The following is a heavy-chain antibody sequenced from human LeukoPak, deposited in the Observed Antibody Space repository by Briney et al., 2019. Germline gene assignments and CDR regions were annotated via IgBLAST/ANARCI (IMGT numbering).Heavy chain of an antibody. D-gene: IGHD3-9*01. Sequence: GGSLRLSCAASGFTFSSYAMSWVRQAPGKGLEWVSAISGSGGSTYYADSVKGRFIISRDNSKNTLYLQMNSLRAEDTAVYYCAKLPLLRYFDPATDWGQGTLVTVSS. J-gene: IGHJ4*02. CDR1: GFTFSSYA. CDR3: AKLPLLRYFDPATD. CDR2: ISGSGGST. V-gene: IGHV3-23*01.